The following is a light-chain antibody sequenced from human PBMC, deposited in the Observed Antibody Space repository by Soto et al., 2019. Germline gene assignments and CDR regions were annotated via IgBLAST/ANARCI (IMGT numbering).Light chain of an antibody. Sequence: QSVLTQPASVSGSPGQSITISYTGTSSDVGGYNYVSWYQQHPGKAPKLMIYEVSNRPSGVSNRFSGSKSGNTASLTISGLQAEDEADYYCSAYTSTNNLVFGGGTKLTVL. CDR3: SAYTSTNNLV. J-gene: IGLJ3*02. CDR1: SSDVGGYNY. CDR2: EVS. V-gene: IGLV2-14*01.